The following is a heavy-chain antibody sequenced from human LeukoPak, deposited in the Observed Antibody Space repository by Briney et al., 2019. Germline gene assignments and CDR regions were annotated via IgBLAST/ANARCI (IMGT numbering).Heavy chain of an antibody. V-gene: IGHV4-34*01. CDR3: ARRRLGYYFYY. CDR2: INPRGST. J-gene: IGHJ4*02. D-gene: IGHD5-24*01. CDR1: GGSFSGYY. Sequence: PSETLSLTCGVYGGSFSGYYWSWIRQPPGKGLEWIGEINPRGSTNYNPSLKSRVTLSADTSKNQFSLTLNSVTAADTAVYYCARRRLGYYFYYWGQGTLVTVSS.